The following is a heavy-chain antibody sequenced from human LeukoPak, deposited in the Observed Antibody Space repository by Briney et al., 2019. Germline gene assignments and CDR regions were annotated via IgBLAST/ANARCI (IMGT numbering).Heavy chain of an antibody. CDR1: GFTFSSYA. D-gene: IGHD6-13*01. V-gene: IGHV3-64D*06. CDR3: VKDRSNGYGSWTRFDS. CDR2: ITSNGGST. J-gene: IGHJ4*02. Sequence: PGGSLRLSCAASGFTFSSYAMHWVRQAAGKGLEYVSAITSNGGSTYNADSVKGRFTISRDNSKSTLYLHMISLRAEDTAIYYCVKDRSNGYGSWTRFDSWGQGTLVTVSS.